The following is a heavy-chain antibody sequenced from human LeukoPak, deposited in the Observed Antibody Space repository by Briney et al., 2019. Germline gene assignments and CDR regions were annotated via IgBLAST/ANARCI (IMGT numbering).Heavy chain of an antibody. CDR3: ARDPTPQGWLQLPFEDAAFDI. D-gene: IGHD5-24*01. Sequence: ASVKVSCKASGYTFTSYYMHWVRQAPGQGLEWMGIINPSGGSTSYAQKFQGRVTMTRDMSTSTVYMELSSPRSEDTAVYYCARDPTPQGWLQLPFEDAAFDIWGQGTMVTVSS. CDR2: INPSGGST. CDR1: GYTFTSYY. V-gene: IGHV1-46*01. J-gene: IGHJ3*02.